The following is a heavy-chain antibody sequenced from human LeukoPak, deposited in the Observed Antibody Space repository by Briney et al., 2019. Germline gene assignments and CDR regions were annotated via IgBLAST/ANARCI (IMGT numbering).Heavy chain of an antibody. D-gene: IGHD2-21*02. J-gene: IGHJ4*02. V-gene: IGHV3-7*01. CDR3: ATDSLPFGGDLYTSVGH. CDR2: IRQDGGEQ. Sequence: PGGSLRLSCAVSGLTFSRFWMSWVRQAPGKVLEWVANIRQDGGEQHYVDSVEGRFTISRDNAKNSLYLQMNSLRAEDTAVYYCATDSLPFGGDLYTSVGHWGQGTLVTVSS. CDR1: GLTFSRFW.